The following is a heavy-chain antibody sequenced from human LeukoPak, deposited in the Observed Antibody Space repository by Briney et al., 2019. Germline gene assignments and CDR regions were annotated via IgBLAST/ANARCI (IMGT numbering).Heavy chain of an antibody. J-gene: IGHJ4*02. D-gene: IGHD3-22*01. Sequence: GGSLRLSCAASGFTFTSYSMNWVRQAPGKGLEWVSSVSSTNSYIYYADSVKGRFTVSRDNAKNSLYLQMNSLRAEDTAVYFCARDFRRFISGYYEPFGYWGQGTLVTVSS. V-gene: IGHV3-21*01. CDR3: ARDFRRFISGYYEPFGY. CDR1: GFTFTSYS. CDR2: VSSTNSYI.